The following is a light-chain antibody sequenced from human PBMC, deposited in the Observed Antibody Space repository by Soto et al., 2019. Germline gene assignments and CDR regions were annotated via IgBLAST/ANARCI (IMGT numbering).Light chain of an antibody. CDR2: EVN. V-gene: IGLV2-14*01. J-gene: IGLJ1*01. CDR1: SSDVGAYTS. CDR3: SSYTSDNRDYV. Sequence: QSVLTQPASVSGSPGQSITISCTGTSSDVGAYTSVSWYQHHPGKAPKVMIYEVNKRPSGISNRFSGSKSVNTASLTISVLQPEDEAHYYCSSYTSDNRDYVFGTGTKLTVL.